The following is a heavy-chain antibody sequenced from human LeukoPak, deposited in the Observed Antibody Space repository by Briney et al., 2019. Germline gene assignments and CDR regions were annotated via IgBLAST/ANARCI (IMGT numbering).Heavy chain of an antibody. J-gene: IGHJ4*02. CDR1: GGSFSGYY. CDR3: ARGSRRKVVPAAMLDY. CDR2: INHSGST. Sequence: SETLSLTCAVYGGSFSGYYWSWIRQPPGKGLEWIGEINHSGSTNYNPSLESRVTISVDTSKNQFSLKLSSVTAADTAVYYCARGSRRKVVPAAMLDYWGQGTLVTVSS. V-gene: IGHV4-34*01. D-gene: IGHD2-2*01.